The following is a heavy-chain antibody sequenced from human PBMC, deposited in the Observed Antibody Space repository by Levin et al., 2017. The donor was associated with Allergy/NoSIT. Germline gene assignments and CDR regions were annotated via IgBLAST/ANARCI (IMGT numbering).Heavy chain of an antibody. J-gene: IGHJ4*02. CDR3: ARGGYSSFKCWDY. CDR1: GYTFTGYY. Sequence: ASVKVSCKASGYTFTGYYMHWVRQAPGQGLEWMGRINPNSGGTNYAQKFQGRVTMTRDTSISTAYMELSRLRSDDTAVYYCARGGYSSFKCWDYWGQGTLVTVSS. V-gene: IGHV1-2*06. CDR2: INPNSGGT. D-gene: IGHD6-19*01.